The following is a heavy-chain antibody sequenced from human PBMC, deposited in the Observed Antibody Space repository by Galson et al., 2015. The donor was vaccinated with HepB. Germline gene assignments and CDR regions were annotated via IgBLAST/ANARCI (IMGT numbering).Heavy chain of an antibody. CDR1: GFSFSNYG. CDR2: LSYDGTSK. J-gene: IGHJ2*01. Sequence: LRLSCAASGFSFSNYGMNWIRQAPGKGLEWLAVLSYDGTSKYYADSLKGRFTIPTDSSKNTVSLQMNSLRVEDTAIYYCARAPYSSSGDWYFDLWGRGTLVTVSS. CDR3: ARAPYSSSGDWYFDL. V-gene: IGHV3-30*03. D-gene: IGHD6-13*01.